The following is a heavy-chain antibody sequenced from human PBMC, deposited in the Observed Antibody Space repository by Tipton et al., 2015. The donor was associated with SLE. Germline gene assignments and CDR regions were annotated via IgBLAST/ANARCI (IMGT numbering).Heavy chain of an antibody. Sequence: TLSLTCAVSGGSISSSYWWSWVRQPPGKGLEWIGEIHHSGSTNHNPSLKSRVTISVDTSKNQFSLKLSSVTAADTAVYYCARGADYDFWSGYYYWGQGTLVTVSS. D-gene: IGHD3-3*01. CDR1: GGSISSSYW. CDR3: ARGADYDFWSGYYY. J-gene: IGHJ4*02. V-gene: IGHV4-4*02. CDR2: IHHSGST.